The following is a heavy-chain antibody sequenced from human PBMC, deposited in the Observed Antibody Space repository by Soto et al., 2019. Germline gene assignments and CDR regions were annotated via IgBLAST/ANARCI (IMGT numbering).Heavy chain of an antibody. V-gene: IGHV3-53*01. Sequence: PGGSLRLSCAASGFTVSSNYMSWVRQAPGKGLEWVSVIYSGGSTYYADSVKGRFTISRDNSKNTLYLQMNSLRAEDTAVYYCARDSRAGAGTGYYYGMDVWGQGTTVTVSS. CDR1: GFTVSSNY. CDR3: ARDSRAGAGTGYYYGMDV. J-gene: IGHJ6*02. D-gene: IGHD6-13*01. CDR2: IYSGGST.